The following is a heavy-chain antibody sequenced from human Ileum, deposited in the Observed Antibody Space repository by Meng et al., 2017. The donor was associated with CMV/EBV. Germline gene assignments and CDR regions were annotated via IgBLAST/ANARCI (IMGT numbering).Heavy chain of an antibody. Sequence: VPLRKWGAGLLKPSETLSLTCAVYGGSFSGYRWSWIRQPPGKGLQWIGEINDNGDTNYDPSLNSRVTISVDTSKKQFSLRLTSVTAADTAMYYCARGDIAASLEFWDQGTPVTVSS. J-gene: IGHJ4*02. CDR2: INDNGDT. D-gene: IGHD6-13*01. V-gene: IGHV4-34*01. CDR1: GGSFSGYR. CDR3: ARGDIAASLEF.